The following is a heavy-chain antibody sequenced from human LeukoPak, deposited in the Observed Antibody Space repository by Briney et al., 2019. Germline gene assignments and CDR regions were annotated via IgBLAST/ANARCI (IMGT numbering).Heavy chain of an antibody. Sequence: VESLKISCKGSGYSFTSYWISWVRQMPGKGLEWMGRIDPSDSYANYSPSFQGHVTISADKSISTAYLQWSSLKASDTAMYYCARQIDGYSIWFDPWGQGTLVTVSS. CDR2: IDPSDSYA. CDR1: GYSFTSYW. D-gene: IGHD6-13*01. V-gene: IGHV5-10-1*01. J-gene: IGHJ5*02. CDR3: ARQIDGYSIWFDP.